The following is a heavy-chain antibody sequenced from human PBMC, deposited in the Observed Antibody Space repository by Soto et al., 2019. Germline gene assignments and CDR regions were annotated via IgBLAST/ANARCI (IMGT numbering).Heavy chain of an antibody. J-gene: IGHJ4*02. D-gene: IGHD3-10*01. Sequence: QVQLVESGGGVVQPGRSLRLSCAASGFTFSSYGMHWVRQAPGKGLEWVAVITDTGGDRKYADSVRGRFTISRDNSKNTLYLQMSGLRVEDSAVYYCARGSGDSYPGSRVFDFWGRGTLVTVSS. V-gene: IGHV3-33*05. CDR3: ARGSGDSYPGSRVFDF. CDR2: ITDTGGDR. CDR1: GFTFSSYG.